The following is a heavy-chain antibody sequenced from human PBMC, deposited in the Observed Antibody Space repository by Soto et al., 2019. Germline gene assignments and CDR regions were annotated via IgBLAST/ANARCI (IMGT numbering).Heavy chain of an antibody. J-gene: IGHJ6*02. CDR3: AKDLLDLWVYYDSSGYDPPPLYGMDV. CDR1: GFTFSSYA. D-gene: IGHD3-22*01. Sequence: PGGSLRLSCAASGFTFSSYAMSWVRQAPGKGLEWVSAISGSGGSTYYADSVKGRFTISRDNSKNTLYLQMNSLRAEDTAVYYCAKDLLDLWVYYDSSGYDPPPLYGMDVWGQGTTVTVSS. CDR2: ISGSGGST. V-gene: IGHV3-23*01.